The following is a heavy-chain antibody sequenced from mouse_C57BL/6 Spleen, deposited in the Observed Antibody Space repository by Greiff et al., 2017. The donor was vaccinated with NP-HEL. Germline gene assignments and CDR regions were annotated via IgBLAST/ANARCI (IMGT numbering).Heavy chain of an antibody. V-gene: IGHV2-2*01. Sequence: VQVVESGPGLVQPSQSLSITCTVSGFSLTSYGVHWVRQSPGKGLEWLGVIWSGGSTDYNAAFISRLSISKDNSKSQVFFKMNSLQADDTAIYYCARNSAGTGFAYWGQGTLVTVSA. CDR3: ARNSAGTGFAY. D-gene: IGHD4-1*01. J-gene: IGHJ3*01. CDR1: GFSLTSYG. CDR2: IWSGGST.